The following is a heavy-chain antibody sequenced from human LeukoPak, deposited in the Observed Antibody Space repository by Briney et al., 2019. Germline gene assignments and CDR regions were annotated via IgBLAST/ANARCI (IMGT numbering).Heavy chain of an antibody. CDR1: GFAVSSNY. D-gene: IGHD6-13*01. Sequence: GGSLRLSCAASGFAVSSNYMSWVRQAPGKGLEWVSVIYSGGSTYYADSVKGRFTISRDNSKDTLYLQMNSLRAEDTAVYYCASQLSIAAAGTGDYWGQGTLVTVSS. CDR3: ASQLSIAAAGTGDY. V-gene: IGHV3-66*04. J-gene: IGHJ4*02. CDR2: IYSGGST.